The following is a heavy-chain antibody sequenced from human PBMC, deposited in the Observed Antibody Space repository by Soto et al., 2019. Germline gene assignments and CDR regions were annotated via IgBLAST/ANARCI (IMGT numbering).Heavy chain of an antibody. D-gene: IGHD2-15*01. CDR3: VRGGGGGLFDP. V-gene: IGHV3-11*06. Sequence: GGSLRLACAGSGFTFGYSYMSWIRQAAGKGLEWLSYISPGSRYPAYADSVKGRFTISRDNAKRSLYLQMMSLTAEDTAIYYCVRGGGGGLFDPWGQGTMVTVSS. J-gene: IGHJ5*02. CDR2: ISPGSRYP. CDR1: GFTFGYSY.